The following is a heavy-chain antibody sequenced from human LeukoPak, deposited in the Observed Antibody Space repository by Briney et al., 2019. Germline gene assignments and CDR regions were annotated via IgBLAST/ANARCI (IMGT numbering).Heavy chain of an antibody. CDR1: GVPISTCY. Sequence: SETLSLTCSVSGVPISTCYWSWLRQSPGKGLEWIAYVYYNGDIMYNPSLKSRVTISLDTSKSQVSLSVTSVTAADTAVYFCATTWYYDSRGYLFEDWGHGTLVTVSS. J-gene: IGHJ4*01. CDR2: VYYNGDI. D-gene: IGHD3-22*01. V-gene: IGHV4-59*01. CDR3: ATTWYYDSRGYLFED.